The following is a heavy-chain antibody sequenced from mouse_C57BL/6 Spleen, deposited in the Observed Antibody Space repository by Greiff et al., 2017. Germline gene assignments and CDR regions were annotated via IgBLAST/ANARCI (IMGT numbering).Heavy chain of an antibody. CDR2: INPNNGGT. Sequence: VQLQQSGPELVKPGASVKISCKASGYTFTDYYMNWVKQSHGKSLEWIGDINPNNGGTSYNQKFKGKATLTVDKSSSTAYMELRSLTSEDSAVYYCARRAKWYPYFDYWGQGTTLTVSS. D-gene: IGHD2-1*01. J-gene: IGHJ2*01. CDR1: GYTFTDYY. CDR3: ARRAKWYPYFDY. V-gene: IGHV1-26*01.